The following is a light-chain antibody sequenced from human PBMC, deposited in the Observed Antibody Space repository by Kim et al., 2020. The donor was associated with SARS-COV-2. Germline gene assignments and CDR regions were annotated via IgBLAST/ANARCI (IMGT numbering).Light chain of an antibody. CDR1: SSDDGANDY. CDR2: DVT. CDR3: VSFTTIDTWV. Sequence: GQSTTISGTETSSDDGANDYVSWFQQHPGRAPKVVIFDVTERPSGVSSRFSGSKSGNTASLTISGLQAEDEADYYCVSFTTIDTWVFGGGTQLTVL. J-gene: IGLJ3*02. V-gene: IGLV2-14*03.